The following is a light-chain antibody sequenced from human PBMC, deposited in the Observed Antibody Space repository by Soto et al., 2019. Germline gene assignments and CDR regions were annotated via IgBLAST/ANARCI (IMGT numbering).Light chain of an antibody. CDR3: SSYTRQSTYV. CDR1: SSDVGGYAY. Sequence: QSALTQPASVSGSPGQTITISCTGTSSDVGGYAYVSWYQQYPGKVPKLIIYEVNDRPSGVSNRFSASKSGNTASLTISGLQAEDEADYYCSSYTRQSTYVFGTGTKLTVL. CDR2: EVN. V-gene: IGLV2-14*01. J-gene: IGLJ1*01.